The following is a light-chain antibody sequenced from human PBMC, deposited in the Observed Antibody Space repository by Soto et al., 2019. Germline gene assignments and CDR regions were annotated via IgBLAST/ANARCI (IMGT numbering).Light chain of an antibody. CDR1: SSDVGTYNL. V-gene: IGLV2-23*02. CDR2: EVN. Sequence: QSVLTQPASVSGSPGQSITISCTGTSSDVGTYNLVSLYQQYPGKAPKLIIYEVNKWPSGVAYRFSGSKSGNTASLTISGLQAEDEADYYCCSYAGSTTPVIFGGGTKLSVL. CDR3: CSYAGSTTPVI. J-gene: IGLJ2*01.